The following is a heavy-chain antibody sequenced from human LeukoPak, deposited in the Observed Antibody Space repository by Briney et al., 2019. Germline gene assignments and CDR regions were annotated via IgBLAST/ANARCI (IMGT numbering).Heavy chain of an antibody. V-gene: IGHV3-15*01. D-gene: IGHD3-16*01. CDR2: IKSKTDGGTT. CDR1: GFAFSNAW. Sequence: GGSLRLSCAASGFAFSNAWMSWVRQAPGKGLEWVGRIKSKTDGGTTDYAAPVKGRFTISTDDSKNTLYLQMNSLKTEDTAVYYCTTAWGYYYYGMDVWGQGTTVTVSS. CDR3: TTAWGYYYYGMDV. J-gene: IGHJ6*02.